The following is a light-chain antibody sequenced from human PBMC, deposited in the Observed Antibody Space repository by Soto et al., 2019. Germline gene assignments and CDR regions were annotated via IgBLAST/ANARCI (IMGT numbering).Light chain of an antibody. V-gene: IGLV2-14*03. CDR2: DVT. CDR3: SSYTLSSPVV. CDR1: SSDVGGYNY. J-gene: IGLJ3*02. Sequence: QAVVTQPASVSGSPGQSITISCTGTSSDVGGYNYVSWYQHHPGKAPKLMIYDVTTRPSGVSHRFSGSKSGNTASLTISGPQAEDEADYYCSSYTLSSPVVFGGGTQLTVL.